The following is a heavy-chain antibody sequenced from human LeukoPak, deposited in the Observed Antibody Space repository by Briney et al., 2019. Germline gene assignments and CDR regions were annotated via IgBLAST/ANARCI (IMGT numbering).Heavy chain of an antibody. D-gene: IGHD2-15*01. CDR3: ARVGRYCSGGSCYWLLDFDY. V-gene: IGHV1-2*06. Sequence: ASVKVSCKASGYTFTGYYMHWVRQAPGQGLEWLGRINPNSGGTNYAQKFQGRVTMARDTSISTAYMELSRLRSDDTAVYYCARVGRYCSGGSCYWLLDFDYWGQGALVTVSS. J-gene: IGHJ4*02. CDR2: INPNSGGT. CDR1: GYTFTGYY.